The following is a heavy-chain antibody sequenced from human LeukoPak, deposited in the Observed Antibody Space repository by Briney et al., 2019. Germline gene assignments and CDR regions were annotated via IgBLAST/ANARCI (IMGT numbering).Heavy chain of an antibody. J-gene: IGHJ4*02. CDR3: AKDRLLWFGELFCYFDY. CDR2: ISGSGGST. CDR1: GFTFSSYA. Sequence: PGGSLRLSCAASGFTFSSYAMSWVRQAPGKGLEWVSAISGSGGSTYYADSVKGRFTISRDNSKNTLYLQMNSLRAEDTAVYYCAKDRLLWFGELFCYFDYWAREPWSPSPQ. V-gene: IGHV3-23*01. D-gene: IGHD3-10*01.